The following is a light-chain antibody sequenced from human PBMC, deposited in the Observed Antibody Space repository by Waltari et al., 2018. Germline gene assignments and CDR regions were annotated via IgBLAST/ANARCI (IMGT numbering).Light chain of an antibody. J-gene: IGKJ2*01. CDR3: QQYYRTPPT. CDR2: WAS. Sequence: DIVMTQSPDSLAVSLGERATINCKSSQTVLYSSNNKNFLAWYQQKAGQPAKLLINWASTREFGVPDRFSGSGSVTDFTLTISSLPAEDVAVYYCQQYYRTPPTFGQGTKLEIK. V-gene: IGKV4-1*01. CDR1: QTVLYSSNNKNF.